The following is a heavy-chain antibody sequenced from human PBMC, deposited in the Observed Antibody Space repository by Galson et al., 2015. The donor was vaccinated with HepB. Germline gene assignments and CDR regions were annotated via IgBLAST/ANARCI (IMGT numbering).Heavy chain of an antibody. CDR2: IWYDGSNK. V-gene: IGHV3-33*01. J-gene: IGHJ6*02. CDR3: AREEGSGYDSYYYYGMDV. D-gene: IGHD5-12*01. CDR1: GFTFSSYG. Sequence: SLRLSCAASGFTFSSYGMHWVRQAPGKGLEWVAVIWYDGSNKYYADSVKGRFTISRDNSKNTLYLQMNSLRAEDTAVYYCAREEGSGYDSYYYYGMDVWGQGTTVTVSS.